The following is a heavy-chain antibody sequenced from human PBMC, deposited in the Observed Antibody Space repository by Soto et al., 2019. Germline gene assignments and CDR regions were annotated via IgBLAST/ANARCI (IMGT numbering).Heavy chain of an antibody. CDR1: GVTFSSYA. J-gene: IGHJ6*02. D-gene: IGHD2-15*01. CDR3: ARAVDYCSGGSCYLYYYYYGMDV. CDR2: IIPIFGTA. Sequence: GASVKVSCKASGVTFSSYAISWVRQAPGQGLEWMGGIIPIFGTANYAQKFQGRVTITADESTSTAYMELSSLRSEDTAVYYCARAVDYCSGGSCYLYYYYYGMDVWGQGTTVTVSS. V-gene: IGHV1-69*13.